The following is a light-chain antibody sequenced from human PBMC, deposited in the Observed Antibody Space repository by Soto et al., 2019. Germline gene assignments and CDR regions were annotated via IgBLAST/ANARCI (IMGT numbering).Light chain of an antibody. Sequence: EIVMTQSPATLSVSPGERATLSWRASQSVSSNLAWYQQKPGQAPRLLIYDASNRATGIPARFSGSGSGTELTLTISSLQPEDFAVYYCQQYNNWPRRTFGQGTKVDIK. CDR2: DAS. V-gene: IGKV3-15*01. CDR1: QSVSSN. J-gene: IGKJ1*01. CDR3: QQYNNWPRRT.